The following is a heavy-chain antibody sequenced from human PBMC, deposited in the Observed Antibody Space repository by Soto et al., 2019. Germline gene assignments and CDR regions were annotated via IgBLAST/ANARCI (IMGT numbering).Heavy chain of an antibody. D-gene: IGHD3-9*01. Sequence: QVQLVQSGAEVKKPGASVKVSCKASGYTFTGYYMHWVRQAPGQGLEWMGWINPNSGGTNYAQKFQGRVTMTRDTSISTAYMELSRLRSDDTAVYYCAREMDDILTGSHPTVVFDYWGQGTLVTVSS. CDR1: GYTFTGYY. J-gene: IGHJ4*02. V-gene: IGHV1-2*02. CDR3: AREMDDILTGSHPTVVFDY. CDR2: INPNSGGT.